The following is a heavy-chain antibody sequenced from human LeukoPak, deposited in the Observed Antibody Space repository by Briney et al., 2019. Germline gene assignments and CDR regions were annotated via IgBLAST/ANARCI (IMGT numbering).Heavy chain of an antibody. CDR3: ARRYDILTGYYLDY. V-gene: IGHV4-59*01. J-gene: IGHJ4*02. Sequence: SETLSLTCTVSGDSISSYYWSWIRQPPGKGLEWIGYIYYSGSTNYNPSLKSRVTTSVDTSKNQFSLKLSSVTAADTAVYYGARRYDILTGYYLDYWGQGTLVTVSS. CDR1: GDSISSYY. D-gene: IGHD3-9*01. CDR2: IYYSGST.